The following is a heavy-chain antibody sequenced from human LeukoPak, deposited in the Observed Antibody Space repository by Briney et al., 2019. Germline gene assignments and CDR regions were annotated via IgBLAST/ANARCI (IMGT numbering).Heavy chain of an antibody. Sequence: PGGSLRLSCAASGFTFSSNGMHWGRQAPGKGLEWVTFIRYDATKEHYADSVKGRFTISRDNSKNTLYLQMNSLREEDTAVYYCARDHIPMVYSFFYMDVWGKGTTVTVSS. CDR1: GFTFSSNG. CDR3: ARDHIPMVYSFFYMDV. J-gene: IGHJ6*03. CDR2: IRYDATKE. D-gene: IGHD3-10*01. V-gene: IGHV3-30*02.